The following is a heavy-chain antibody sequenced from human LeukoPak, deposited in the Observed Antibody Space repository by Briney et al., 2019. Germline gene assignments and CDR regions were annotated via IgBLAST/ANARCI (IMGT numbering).Heavy chain of an antibody. CDR2: IYYSGST. Sequence: SETLSLTCTVSGGSISSYYWSWIRQPPGKGLEWIGYIYYSGSTNYNPSLKSRVTTSVDTSKNQFSLKLSSVTAADTAVYYCARRQDDSSGYYFDYWGQGTLVTVSS. V-gene: IGHV4-59*08. CDR1: GGSISSYY. D-gene: IGHD3-22*01. CDR3: ARRQDDSSGYYFDY. J-gene: IGHJ4*02.